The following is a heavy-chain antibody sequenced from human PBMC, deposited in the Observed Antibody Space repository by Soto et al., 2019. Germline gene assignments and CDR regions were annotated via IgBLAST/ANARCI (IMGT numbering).Heavy chain of an antibody. D-gene: IGHD2-2*01. CDR2: INPNSGGT. V-gene: IGHV1-2*04. Sequence: ASVKVSCKASGYTFTGYYMHWVRQAPGQGLEWMGWINPNSGGTNYAQKFQGWVTMTRDTSISTAYMELSRLRSDDTAVYYCATGEAGSTSGDYWGQGTLVTVSS. CDR3: ATGEAGSTSGDY. CDR1: GYTFTGYY. J-gene: IGHJ4*02.